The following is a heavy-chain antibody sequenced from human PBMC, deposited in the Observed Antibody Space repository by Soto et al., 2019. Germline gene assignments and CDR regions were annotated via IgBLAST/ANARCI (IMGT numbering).Heavy chain of an antibody. Sequence: GGSLRLSCIASGFSVSDYYMSWVRQAPGKGLEWVSVIYSGGSTYYADSVKGRFTISRDNSKNTLYLQMNSLRAEDMAVYYCAKDGGYSYGYSPRYYYGMDVWGQGTTVXVSS. V-gene: IGHV3-53*01. D-gene: IGHD5-18*01. J-gene: IGHJ6*02. CDR3: AKDGGYSYGYSPRYYYGMDV. CDR2: IYSGGST. CDR1: GFSVSDYY.